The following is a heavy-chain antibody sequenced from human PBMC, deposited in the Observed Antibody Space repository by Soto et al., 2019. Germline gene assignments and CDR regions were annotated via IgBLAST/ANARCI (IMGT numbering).Heavy chain of an antibody. Sequence: ASVKVSCKASGYTFTGYYMHWVRQAPRQGLEWMGWINPNSGGTNYAQKFQGRVTMTRDTSISTAYMELSRLRSDDTAVYYCARVPHSYYYDSSGYLGIYYYGMDVWGQGTTVTVSS. CDR2: INPNSGGT. CDR3: ARVPHSYYYDSSGYLGIYYYGMDV. J-gene: IGHJ6*02. V-gene: IGHV1-2*02. CDR1: GYTFTGYY. D-gene: IGHD3-22*01.